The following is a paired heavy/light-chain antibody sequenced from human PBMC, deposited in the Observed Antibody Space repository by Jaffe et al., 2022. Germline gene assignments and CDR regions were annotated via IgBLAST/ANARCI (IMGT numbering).Heavy chain of an antibody. J-gene: IGHJ4*02. CDR2: IYHSGST. CDR1: GYSISSGYY. CDR3: ARHGHEWLLAEYFDY. D-gene: IGHD3-9*01. V-gene: IGHV4-38-2*01. Sequence: QVQLQESGPGLVKPSETLSLTCAVSGYSISSGYYWGWIRQPPGKGLEWIGSIYHSGSTYYNPSLKSRVTISVDTSKNQFSLKLSSVTAADTAVYYCARHGHEWLLAEYFDYWGQGTLVTVSS.
Light chain of an antibody. V-gene: IGKV1-13*02. CDR1: QGISSA. J-gene: IGKJ4*01. CDR3: QQFNSYLPLT. CDR2: DAS. Sequence: AIQLTQSPSSLSASVGDRVTITCRASQGISSALAWYQQKPGKAPKLLIYDASSLESGVPSRFSGSGSGTDFTLTISSLQPEDFATYYCQQFNSYLPLTFGGGTKVEIK.